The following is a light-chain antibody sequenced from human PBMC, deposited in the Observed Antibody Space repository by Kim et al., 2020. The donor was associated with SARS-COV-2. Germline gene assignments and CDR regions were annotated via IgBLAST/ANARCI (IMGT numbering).Light chain of an antibody. V-gene: IGLV1-44*01. Sequence: ELTQPPSASGAPWQRVTIFCSGSSSNIGRNSLHWYQQVPGTAPKLLIYNNNQRPSGVPDRFSGAKSGTSASLAINGLRSEDEAEYYCAAWDDSLNGVVFGGGTQLTVL. CDR3: AAWDDSLNGVV. CDR1: SSNIGRNS. J-gene: IGLJ2*01. CDR2: NNN.